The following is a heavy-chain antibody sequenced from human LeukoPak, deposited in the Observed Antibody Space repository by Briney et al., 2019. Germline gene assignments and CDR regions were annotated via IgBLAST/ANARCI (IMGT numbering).Heavy chain of an antibody. D-gene: IGHD3-10*01. V-gene: IGHV4-59*01. CDR1: GGSISSYY. J-gene: IGHJ5*02. CDR3: AGMVRGVIGYDHWGNWFDP. Sequence: SETLSLTCTVSGGSISSYYWSWIRQPPGKGLEWIGYIYYSGSTNYNPSLKSRVTISVDTSKNQFSLKLSSVTAADTAVYYCAGMVRGVIGYDHWGNWFDPWGQGTLVTVSS. CDR2: IYYSGST.